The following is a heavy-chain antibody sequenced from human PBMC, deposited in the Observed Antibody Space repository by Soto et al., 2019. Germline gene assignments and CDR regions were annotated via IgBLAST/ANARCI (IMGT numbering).Heavy chain of an antibody. J-gene: IGHJ4*02. Sequence: ESGGGLVKPGGSLRLSCAASGCTFSNAWLNWVRQAPGTGLGWVGRIKSKTEGGTTDYAAPVKGRFTISRDDSKNTLYLKMNSLKAEDAAVYYCTTDSTIALWGQGTLVTVSS. CDR2: IKSKTEGGTT. D-gene: IGHD2-2*01. CDR1: GCTFSNAW. V-gene: IGHV3-15*07. CDR3: TTDSTIAL.